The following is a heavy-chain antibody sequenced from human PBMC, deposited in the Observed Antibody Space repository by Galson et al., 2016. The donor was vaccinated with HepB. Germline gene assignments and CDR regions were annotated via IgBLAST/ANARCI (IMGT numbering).Heavy chain of an antibody. CDR2: ISGSGHII. CDR3: AKGGYFDTTGYFDY. V-gene: IGHV3-23*01. Sequence: SLRLSCAASGFSFANYAMSWVRQTPGKGLEWVAAISGSGHIIYYADSVKGRFTVSRDNSERTLFLEMSSLRAEDTAAYYCAKGGYFDTTGYFDYWGQGTLVTVSS. D-gene: IGHD3-9*01. J-gene: IGHJ4*02. CDR1: GFSFANYA.